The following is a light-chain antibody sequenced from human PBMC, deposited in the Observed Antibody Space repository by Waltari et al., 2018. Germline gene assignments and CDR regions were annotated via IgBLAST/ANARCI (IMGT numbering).Light chain of an antibody. CDR1: ESLLHSNGNTY. J-gene: IGKJ1*01. CDR3: MQSTKDPRT. Sequence: EIVMTQTPLSLPVTPGEPASISCKSSESLLHSNGNTYLHLYLQKPGQSPWLLIYKVSNRESGVPDRFSGSGSGTDFTLKISRVEPEDVGTYYCMQSTKDPRTFGQGTKVEIK. CDR2: KVS. V-gene: IGKV2D-29*02.